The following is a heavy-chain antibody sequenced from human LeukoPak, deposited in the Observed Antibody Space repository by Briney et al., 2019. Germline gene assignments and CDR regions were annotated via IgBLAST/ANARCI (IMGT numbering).Heavy chain of an antibody. CDR1: GFTFSDSA. V-gene: IGHV3-73*01. CDR2: IRSKPNSYAT. D-gene: IGHD2-15*01. J-gene: IGHJ4*02. CDR3: TRHLIGSTPFDY. Sequence: GGSLKLSCAASGFTFSDSAFHWVRQASGNGLEWVGRIRSKPNSYATAYTASVKGRFTISKDDSKNMAYLQMNSLNTEDTAMYCCTRHLIGSTPFDYWGQGTLVSVSS.